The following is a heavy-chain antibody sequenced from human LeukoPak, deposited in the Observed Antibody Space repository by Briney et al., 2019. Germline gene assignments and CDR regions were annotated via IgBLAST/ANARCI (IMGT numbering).Heavy chain of an antibody. Sequence: GSLRLCCIASGFTFRNYWMTWVRQAPGKGLEWVANIKQDGTEKDYVDSVKGRFTISRDNARNSLYLQMNNLRAEDTAVYYCAKDRSVSHFDHWGQGSLVTVSS. CDR1: GFTFRNYW. J-gene: IGHJ4*02. CDR3: AKDRSVSHFDH. CDR2: IKQDGTEK. V-gene: IGHV3-7*01. D-gene: IGHD3-16*01.